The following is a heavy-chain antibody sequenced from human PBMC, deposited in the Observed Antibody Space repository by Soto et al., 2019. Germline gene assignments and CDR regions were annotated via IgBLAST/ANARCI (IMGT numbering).Heavy chain of an antibody. CDR1: GFTFTTYG. D-gene: IGHD2-15*01. V-gene: IGHV3-33*01. Sequence: QVQLVESGGGAVQPGRSLRLSCATSGFTFTTYGFHWVRQAPGKGLEWVAVIWSDGSKDDYADSVRGRFTVFRDDSQRTIHLQMNSLRAEDTGVYYCARDGCSGGSCLVDPWGQGTLVTVSS. CDR2: IWSDGSKD. CDR3: ARDGCSGGSCLVDP. J-gene: IGHJ5*02.